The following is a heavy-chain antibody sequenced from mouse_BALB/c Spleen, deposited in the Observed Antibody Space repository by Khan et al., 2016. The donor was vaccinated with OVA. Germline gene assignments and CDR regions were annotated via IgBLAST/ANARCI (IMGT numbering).Heavy chain of an antibody. Sequence: EVQLQESGPGLVKPSQSLSLTRTVTGYSITSDYAWNWIRQFPGNKLEWMGYISYSGSTSYNPSLKSRISITRDTSKNQFFLQLNSVTTEDTATYYCARWGNSYFDYWGQGTTLTVAS. CDR1: GYSITSDYA. CDR2: ISYSGST. J-gene: IGHJ2*01. CDR3: ARWGNSYFDY. V-gene: IGHV3-2*02.